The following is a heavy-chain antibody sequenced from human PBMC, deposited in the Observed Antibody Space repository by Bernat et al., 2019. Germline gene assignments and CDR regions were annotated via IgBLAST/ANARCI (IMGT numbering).Heavy chain of an antibody. J-gene: IGHJ6*02. D-gene: IGHD2-15*01. CDR2: INHSGST. CDR1: GGSFSGYY. CDR3: ARGSGGGDGMDV. Sequence: QVQLQQWGAGLLKPSETLSLTCAVYGGSFSGYYWCWIRQPPGKGLEWIGKINHSGSTNDNPSLKSRVTISVDTSKNQFSLKLSSVTAAGTAVYYCARGSGGGDGMDVWGQGTTVTVPS. V-gene: IGHV4-34*01.